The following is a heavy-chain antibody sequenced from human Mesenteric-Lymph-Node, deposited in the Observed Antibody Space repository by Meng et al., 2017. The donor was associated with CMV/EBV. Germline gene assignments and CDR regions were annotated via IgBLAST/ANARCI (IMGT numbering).Heavy chain of an antibody. D-gene: IGHD3-22*01. CDR2: TFHRSKWYH. CDR1: GDSVSSNSAT. Sequence: SCAISGDSVSSNSATWNWIRQSPSRGLEWLGRTFHRSKWYHDYATSVKSRITINPDTSKNQFSLQLKSVTPEDTAVYYCARDYDSSGYTLYYDYYGMDVWGQGTTVTVSS. V-gene: IGHV6-1*01. CDR3: ARDYDSSGYTLYYDYYGMDV. J-gene: IGHJ6*02.